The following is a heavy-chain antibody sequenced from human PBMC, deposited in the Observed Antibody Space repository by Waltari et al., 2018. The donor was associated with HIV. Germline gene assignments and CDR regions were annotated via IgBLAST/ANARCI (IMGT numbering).Heavy chain of an antibody. CDR3: ARGSVLGYGDYRRDYGMDV. J-gene: IGHJ6*02. D-gene: IGHD4-17*01. CDR1: GFTFSDYY. V-gene: IGHV3-11*01. Sequence: QVQLVESGGGLVKPGGSLRLSFAASGFTFSDYYMSWILHAPGKGLGLVSNMSSGGRPIYYADSRKGLFTIPGDNAKNSLYLQRNTLRAEDTAVYYCARGSVLGYGDYRRDYGMDVWGQGTTVTVSS. CDR2: MSSGGRPI.